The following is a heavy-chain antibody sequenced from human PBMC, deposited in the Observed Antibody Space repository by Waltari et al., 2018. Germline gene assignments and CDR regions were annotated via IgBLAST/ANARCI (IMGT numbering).Heavy chain of an antibody. V-gene: IGHV4-38-2*02. CDR2: IYHSGST. CDR3: ARDGPGDYYDSSGYSNWFDP. J-gene: IGHJ5*02. CDR1: GYSISSGYY. D-gene: IGHD3-22*01. Sequence: QVQLQESGPGLVKPSETLSLTCAVSGYSISSGYYWGWIRQPPGKGLEWIGSIYHSGSTYYNPSLKSRVTISVDTSKNQFSLKLSSVTAADTAVYYCARDGPGDYYDSSGYSNWFDPWGQGTLVTVSS.